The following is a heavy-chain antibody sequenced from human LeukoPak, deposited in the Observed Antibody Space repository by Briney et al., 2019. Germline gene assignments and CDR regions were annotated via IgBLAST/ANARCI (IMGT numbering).Heavy chain of an antibody. J-gene: IGHJ3*01. D-gene: IGHD3-10*01. V-gene: IGHV4-38-2*02. CDR1: GYSISSGYY. Sequence: SETLSLTCAVSGYSISSGYYWGWIRQPPGKGLEWIGSIYHSGSTYYNPSLKSRVTISVDTSKNQFSLKLSSVTAADTAVYYCAKDGPTTVGEAFDVWGQGTMVTVSS. CDR3: AKDGPTTVGEAFDV. CDR2: IYHSGST.